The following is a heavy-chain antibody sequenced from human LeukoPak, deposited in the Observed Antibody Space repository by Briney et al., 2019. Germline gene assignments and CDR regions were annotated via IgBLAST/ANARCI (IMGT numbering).Heavy chain of an antibody. V-gene: IGHV3-23*01. J-gene: IGHJ4*02. CDR2: ISGSGGST. CDR1: GFTFSSYA. CDR3: ARVIAAAGIFDY. D-gene: IGHD6-13*01. Sequence: GGSLRLSCAASGFTFSSYAMSWVRQAPGKGLEWVSAISGSGGSTYYADSVKGRFTISRDNAKNTLYLQMNSLRAEDTAVYYCARVIAAAGIFDYWGQGTLVTVSS.